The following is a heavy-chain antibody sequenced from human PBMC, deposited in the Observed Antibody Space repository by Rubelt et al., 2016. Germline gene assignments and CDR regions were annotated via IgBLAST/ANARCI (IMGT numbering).Heavy chain of an antibody. D-gene: IGHD6-13*01. CDR3: ATGYSSSWSNY. J-gene: IGHJ4*02. CDR2: INHSGST. Sequence: QVQLQQWGAGLLKPSETLSLTCAVYGGSFSGYYWSWIRQPPGKGLEWIGEINHSGSTNYNPSLKSRVTMSVDTSKNQFALKLSSVTAAETAVYYCATGYSSSWSNYWGQGTLVTVSS. V-gene: IGHV4-34*01. CDR1: GGSFSGYY.